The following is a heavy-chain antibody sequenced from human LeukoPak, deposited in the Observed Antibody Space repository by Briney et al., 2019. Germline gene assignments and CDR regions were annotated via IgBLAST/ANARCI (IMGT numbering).Heavy chain of an antibody. V-gene: IGHV3-7*01. J-gene: IGHJ4*02. D-gene: IGHD6-6*01. CDR1: GFNISDFW. CDR2: IKEDGTEK. CDR3: ARGPASSSRTYYFDY. Sequence: GGSLRLSCAASGFNISDFWMTWVRQAPGKGLEWVANIKEDGTEKHLVDSVKGRFTISRDNSKNTLYLQMNSLRAEDTAVYYCARGPASSSRTYYFDYWGQGTLVTVSS.